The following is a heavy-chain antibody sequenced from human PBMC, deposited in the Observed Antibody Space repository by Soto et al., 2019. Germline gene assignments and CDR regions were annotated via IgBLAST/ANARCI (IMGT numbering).Heavy chain of an antibody. CDR3: ARDTPPTDY. J-gene: IGHJ4*02. Sequence: QVQLVQSGAEVKKPGASVKVSCKTSGYTFTSYHISWVRQAPGQGLEWMGWISAYNTNTNYAQKFQGRVTMTTDTLTSTADMELRSRRSDDTAVYYCARDTPPTDYWGQGTLVTVSS. V-gene: IGHV1-18*01. CDR2: ISAYNTNT. CDR1: GYTFTSYH.